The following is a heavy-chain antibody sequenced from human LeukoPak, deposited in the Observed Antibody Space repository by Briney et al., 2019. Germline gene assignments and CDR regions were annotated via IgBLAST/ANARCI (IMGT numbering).Heavy chain of an antibody. CDR3: AREVEQWLVRGGDY. J-gene: IGHJ4*02. D-gene: IGHD6-19*01. V-gene: IGHV1-18*01. Sequence: EASVKVSCKASGYTFTNYGISCVRQAPGQGLEWMGWISVYNGNTNYAQKFQGRVTMTTDTSTRTAYMELRSLRSDDTAVYYCAREVEQWLVRGGDYWGQGTLVTVSS. CDR2: ISVYNGNT. CDR1: GYTFTNYG.